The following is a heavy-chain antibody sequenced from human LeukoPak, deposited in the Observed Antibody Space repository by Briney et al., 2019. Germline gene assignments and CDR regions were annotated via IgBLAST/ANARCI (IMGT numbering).Heavy chain of an antibody. V-gene: IGHV3-30-3*01. J-gene: IGHJ6*02. CDR2: ISYDGSKK. CDR3: ARERAATSGMDV. Sequence: GGSLGLSCAASGFTFSSYAMHWVRQAPGKGLEWVAVISYDGSKKYYADAVKGRFTISRDNSKNTLYLQMNSLRAEDTAVYYCARERAATSGMDVWGQGTTVTVSS. D-gene: IGHD5-12*01. CDR1: GFTFSSYA.